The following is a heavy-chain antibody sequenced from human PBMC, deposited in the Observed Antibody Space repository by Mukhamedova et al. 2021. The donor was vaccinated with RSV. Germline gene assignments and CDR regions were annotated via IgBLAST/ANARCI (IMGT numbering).Heavy chain of an antibody. CDR2: ISAYNGNT. Sequence: GQGLEWMGWISAYNGNTNYAQKLQGRVTMTTDTSTSTAYMELRSLRSDDTAVYYCARGGRVVIGAFDIWGQGTMVTVPS. CDR3: ARGGRVVIGAFDI. V-gene: IGHV1-18*01. J-gene: IGHJ3*02. D-gene: IGHD3-3*01.